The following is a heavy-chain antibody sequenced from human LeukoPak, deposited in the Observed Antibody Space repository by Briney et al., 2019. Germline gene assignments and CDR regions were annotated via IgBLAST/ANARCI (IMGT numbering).Heavy chain of an antibody. CDR1: GFTFSGSA. J-gene: IGHJ6*03. D-gene: IGHD5-18*01. V-gene: IGHV3-73*01. CDR2: IRSKANSYAT. Sequence: PGGSLRLSCAASGFTFSGSAMHWVRQASGKGLEWVVRIRSKANSYATAYAASVKGRFTISRDDSKNTAYLQMNSLKTEDTAVYYCTREYTAMDKYYYYYYMDVWGKGTTVTVSS. CDR3: TREYTAMDKYYYYYYMDV.